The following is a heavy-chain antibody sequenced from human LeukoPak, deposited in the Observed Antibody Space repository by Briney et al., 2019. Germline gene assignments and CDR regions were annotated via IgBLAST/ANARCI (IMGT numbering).Heavy chain of an antibody. V-gene: IGHV4-34*01. Sequence: PSETLSLTCAVYGGSFSGYYWSWIRQPPGKGLEWIGEINHSGSTNYNPSLKSRVTISVDTSKNQFSLKLSSVTAADTAVYYCAREEKYNWNPVIGYWGQGTLVTVSS. CDR2: INHSGST. J-gene: IGHJ4*02. D-gene: IGHD1-20*01. CDR3: AREEKYNWNPVIGY. CDR1: GGSFSGYY.